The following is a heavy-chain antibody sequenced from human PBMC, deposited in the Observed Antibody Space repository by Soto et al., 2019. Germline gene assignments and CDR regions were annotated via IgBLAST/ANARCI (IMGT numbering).Heavy chain of an antibody. CDR3: ARIYYDSIVYYYYYYYYGMAV. CDR1: GFTFSSYS. V-gene: IGHV3-21*01. J-gene: IGHJ6*04. D-gene: IGHD3-22*01. Sequence: GGSLRLSCAASGFTFSSYSMNWVRQAPGKGLEWVSSISSSSSYIYYADSVKGRFTISRDNAKNSLYLQMNSLRAEDTVVFYCARIYYDSIVYYYYYYYYGMAVGAKGTTVTVS. CDR2: ISSSSSYI.